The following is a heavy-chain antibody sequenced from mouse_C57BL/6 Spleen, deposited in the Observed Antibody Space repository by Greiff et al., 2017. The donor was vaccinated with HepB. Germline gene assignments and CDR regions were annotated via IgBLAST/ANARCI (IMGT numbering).Heavy chain of an antibody. V-gene: IGHV14-2*01. Sequence: EVQLMESGAELVKPGASVKLSCTASGFNIKDYYMHWVKQRTEQGLEWIGRIDPEDGETKYAPKFQGKATITADTSSNTAYLQLSSLTSEDTAVYYCASLYGSSSWFAYWGQGTLVTVSA. D-gene: IGHD1-1*01. CDR2: IDPEDGET. CDR3: ASLYGSSSWFAY. J-gene: IGHJ3*01. CDR1: GFNIKDYY.